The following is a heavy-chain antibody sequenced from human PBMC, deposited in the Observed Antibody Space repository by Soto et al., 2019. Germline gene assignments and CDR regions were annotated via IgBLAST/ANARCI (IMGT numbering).Heavy chain of an antibody. V-gene: IGHV1-18*01. J-gene: IGHJ3*02. CDR3: ASSSGSADDAFDI. Sequence: ASVKVSCKASGYTFPSSGISWVRQAPGQGLEWMGWISAHNGNTNYAQKLQGRVTMTTDTSTSTAYMELRSLRSDDTAVYYCASSSGSADDAFDIWGQGTMVTVSS. CDR2: ISAHNGNT. CDR1: GYTFPSSG. D-gene: IGHD3-22*01.